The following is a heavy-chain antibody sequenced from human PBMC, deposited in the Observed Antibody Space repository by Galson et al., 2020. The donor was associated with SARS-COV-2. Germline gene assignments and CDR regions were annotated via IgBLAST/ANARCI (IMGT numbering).Heavy chain of an antibody. V-gene: IGHV4-34*01. CDR3: ARGKTEITMMVVVVTSAHLYFDY. J-gene: IGHJ4*02. CDR2: INHSGST. Sequence: SETLSLNCAVYGGSFSGYLWSWVRQPPGKGLEYIGEINHSGSTNYNPSLKSRVTISVDTSKNQFSLKLRAVTAADTAVYYCARGKTEITMMVVVVTSAHLYFDYWGQGTRVTVSS. CDR1: GGSFSGYL. D-gene: IGHD3-22*01.